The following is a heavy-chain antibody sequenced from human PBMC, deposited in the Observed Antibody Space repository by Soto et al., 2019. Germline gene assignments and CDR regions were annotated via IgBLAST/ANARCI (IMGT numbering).Heavy chain of an antibody. CDR1: GGTFSSYA. CDR3: ARSYYDSSGYPALIDY. Sequence: SVKVSCKASGGTFSSYAISWVRQAPGQGLEWMGGIIPIFGTANYAQKFQGRVTMTEDTSTDTAYMELSSLRSEDTAVYYCARSYYDSSGYPALIDYWGQGTLVTVSS. J-gene: IGHJ4*02. D-gene: IGHD3-22*01. CDR2: IIPIFGTA. V-gene: IGHV1-69*06.